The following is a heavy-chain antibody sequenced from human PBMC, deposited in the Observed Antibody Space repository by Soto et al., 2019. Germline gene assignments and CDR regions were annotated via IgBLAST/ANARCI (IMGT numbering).Heavy chain of an antibody. CDR1: GGSISSSSYY. V-gene: IGHV4-39*01. D-gene: IGHD3-10*01. J-gene: IGHJ4*02. Sequence: QLQLQESGPGLVKPSETLSLTCTVSGGSISSSSYYWGWIRQPPGKGLEWIGSIYYSGSTYYNPSLKSRVTISVDTSNNQFSLKLSSVTAADTAVYYCAMDSYYYGSGSYLPFDYWGQGTLVTVSS. CDR2: IYYSGST. CDR3: AMDSYYYGSGSYLPFDY.